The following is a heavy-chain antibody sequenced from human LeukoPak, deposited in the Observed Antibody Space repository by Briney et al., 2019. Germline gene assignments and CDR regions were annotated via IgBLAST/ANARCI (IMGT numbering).Heavy chain of an antibody. V-gene: IGHV3-23*01. CDR1: GFTFSSYS. J-gene: IGHJ4*02. D-gene: IGHD3-10*01. Sequence: GGSLRLSCAASGFTFSSYSMNWVRQAPGKGLEWVSAISGSGGSTYYADSVKGRFTISRDNSKNTLYLQMNSLRAEDTAVYYCAKRSTPGGYYFDYWGQGTLVTVSS. CDR3: AKRSTPGGYYFDY. CDR2: ISGSGGST.